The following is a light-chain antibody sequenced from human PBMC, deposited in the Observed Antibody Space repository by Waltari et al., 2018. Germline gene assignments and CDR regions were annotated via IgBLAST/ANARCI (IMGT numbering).Light chain of an antibody. CDR3: QQSYSTLWT. CDR1: QSISSY. V-gene: IGKV1-39*01. CDR2: AAS. Sequence: DIQMTQSPSSLSASVGDRVTITCRASQSISSYLNWYQQKPGKAPKLRIYAASSVQSGVPSRFSGSGSGTDFTLTISSLQPEDFATYYCQQSYSTLWTFGQGTKVEIK. J-gene: IGKJ1*01.